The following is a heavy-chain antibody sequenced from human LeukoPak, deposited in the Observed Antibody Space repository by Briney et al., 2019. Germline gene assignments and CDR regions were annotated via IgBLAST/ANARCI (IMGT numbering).Heavy chain of an antibody. J-gene: IGHJ4*02. CDR1: GFTFSSYA. D-gene: IGHD3-10*01. Sequence: GRSLRLSCAASGFTFSSYAMHWVRQAPGKGLEGVAVISYDGSNKYYADSVKGRFTISRDNSKNTLYLQMNSLRAEDTAVYYCARAGGGNWGQGTLVTVSS. CDR2: ISYDGSNK. CDR3: ARAGGGN. V-gene: IGHV3-30*04.